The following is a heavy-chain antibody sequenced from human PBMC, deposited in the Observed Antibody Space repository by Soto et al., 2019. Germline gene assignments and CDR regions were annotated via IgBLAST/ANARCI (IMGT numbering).Heavy chain of an antibody. CDR2: IYYSGST. J-gene: IGHJ4*02. V-gene: IGHV4-59*08. Sequence: SETLSLTCTVSGGSISSYYWSWIRQPPGKGLEWIGYIYYSGSTNYNPSLKSRVTISVDTSKNQFSLKLSSVTAADTAVYYCARSDYGAWDFDYWGQGTLVTVSS. CDR3: ARSDYGAWDFDY. CDR1: GGSISSYY. D-gene: IGHD4-17*01.